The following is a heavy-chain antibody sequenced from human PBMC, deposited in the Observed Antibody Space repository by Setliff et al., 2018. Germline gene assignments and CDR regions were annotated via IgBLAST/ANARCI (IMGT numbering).Heavy chain of an antibody. V-gene: IGHV4-4*02. D-gene: IGHD6-13*01. CDR3: ARMLAAGRYYYYYGMDV. CDR1: GGSISSSNW. CDR2: IYHSGST. Sequence: PSETLSLTCAVSGGSISSSNWWSWVRQPPGKGLEWIGEIYHSGSTNYNPSLKSRVTISVDKSKNKFSLKLSSVTAADTAVYYCARMLAAGRYYYYYGMDVWGQGTTVTVSS. J-gene: IGHJ6*02.